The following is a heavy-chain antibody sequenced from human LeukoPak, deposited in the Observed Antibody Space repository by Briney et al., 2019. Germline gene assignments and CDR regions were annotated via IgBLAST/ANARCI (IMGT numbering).Heavy chain of an antibody. CDR2: INHSGST. V-gene: IGHV4-34*01. D-gene: IGHD3-22*01. J-gene: IGHJ4*02. CDR3: ARGIRDYYDSSGYYPLFDY. Sequence: SETLSLTCAVYGGSFSGYYWSWIRQPPGKGLEWIGEINHSGSTNYNPSLKSRVTISVDTSKNQFSLKLSSVTAADTAVYYCARGIRDYYDSSGYYPLFDYWGQGTLVTVSS. CDR1: GGSFSGYY.